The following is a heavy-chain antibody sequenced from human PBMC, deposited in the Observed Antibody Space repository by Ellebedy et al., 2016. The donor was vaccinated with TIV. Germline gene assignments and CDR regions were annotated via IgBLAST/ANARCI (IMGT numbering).Heavy chain of an antibody. J-gene: IGHJ5*02. CDR2: IGFCGSCT. V-gene: IGHV3-23*01. Sequence: PGGSLRLSCAASGFTFGAYAMTWFRQAPGKGLECVSAIGFCGSCTYYADSVKGRFTISRDDSKTSLSLQRNSLRVEDTAVYYCAKASNSNFFGSNGFDPWGQGALVTVSS. CDR1: GFTFGAYA. D-gene: IGHD2-2*01. CDR3: AKASNSNFFGSNGFDP.